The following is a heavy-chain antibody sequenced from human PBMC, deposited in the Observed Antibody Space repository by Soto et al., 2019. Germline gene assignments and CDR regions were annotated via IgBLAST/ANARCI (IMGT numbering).Heavy chain of an antibody. CDR3: VRGARLLWFGVGNDWFDP. Sequence: QVQLQESGPGLVKPSQTLSLTCTVSGGSISSGDYYWSWIRQPPGKGLEWIGYIYYSGSTYYNPSLKSRVTISVDTSKNQFSLKLSSVTAADTAVYYCVRGARLLWFGVGNDWFDPWGQGTLVTVSS. CDR1: GGSISSGDYY. V-gene: IGHV4-30-4*01. D-gene: IGHD3-10*01. J-gene: IGHJ5*02. CDR2: IYYSGST.